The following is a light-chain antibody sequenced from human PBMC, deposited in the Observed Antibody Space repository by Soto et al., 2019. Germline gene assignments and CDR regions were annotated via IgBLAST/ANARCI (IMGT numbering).Light chain of an antibody. V-gene: IGLV2-8*01. Sequence: QSALTQPPSASGSPGQSVTISCTGTSSDVGAYTYVSWYQQHPGQAPQLMIYEVSKRPAGVPDRFSASKSGNTASLTVSGLQAEDEADYYCVSYAGSKNVFGTGTKLTVL. CDR3: VSYAGSKNV. CDR2: EVS. J-gene: IGLJ1*01. CDR1: SSDVGAYTY.